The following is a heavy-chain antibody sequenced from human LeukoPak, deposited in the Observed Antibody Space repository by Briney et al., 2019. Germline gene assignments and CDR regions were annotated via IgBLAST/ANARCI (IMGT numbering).Heavy chain of an antibody. CDR3: ARSSSTDAFDI. CDR1: GYTFTSYY. CDR2: INPSGGST. D-gene: IGHD1-26*01. V-gene: IGHV1-46*01. J-gene: IGHJ3*02. Sequence: GASVKVSCKASGYTFTSYYMHWVRQAPGQGLEWMGIINPSGGSTSYAQKFRGRVTMTRDTSTSTVYMELSSLRSEDTAVYYCARSSSTDAFDIWGQGTMVTVSS.